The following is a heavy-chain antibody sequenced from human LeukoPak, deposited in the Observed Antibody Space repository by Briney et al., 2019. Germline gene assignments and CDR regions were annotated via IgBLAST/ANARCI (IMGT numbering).Heavy chain of an antibody. CDR3: ARFLAAGTGNY. V-gene: IGHV3-74*01. J-gene: IGHJ4*02. D-gene: IGHD6-13*01. CDR2: INSDGSST. Sequence: GGSLRLSCAASGFTYSSYWMHWVRHAPGKGLVWVSRINSDGSSTSYADSVKGRFTISRDNAKNTLYLQMNSLRAEDTAVYYCARFLAAGTGNYWGQGTLVTVSS. CDR1: GFTYSSYW.